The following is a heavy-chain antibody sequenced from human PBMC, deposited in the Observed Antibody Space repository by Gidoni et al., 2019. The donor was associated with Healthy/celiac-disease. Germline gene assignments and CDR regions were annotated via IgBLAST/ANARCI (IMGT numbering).Heavy chain of an antibody. J-gene: IGHJ1*01. D-gene: IGHD2-2*01. V-gene: IGHV5-51*01. CDR3: ARQILSCSTTSCFRYFQH. CDR1: GYSFTNYW. Sequence: EVQLVQSGAEVKKPGESLKISCKGSGYSFTNYWIGWVRQMPGKGLEWMGVIYPGDSDADDSPSFQGQVTISADKSSSTAYLQWSALKASDTAMYYCARQILSCSTTSCFRYFQHWGQGTLVTVSS. CDR2: IYPGDSDA.